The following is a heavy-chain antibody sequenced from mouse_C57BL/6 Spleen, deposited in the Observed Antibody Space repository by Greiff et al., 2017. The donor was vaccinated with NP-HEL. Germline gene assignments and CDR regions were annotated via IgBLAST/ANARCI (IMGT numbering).Heavy chain of an antibody. CDR3: ARDERKDGYYALPY. D-gene: IGHD2-3*01. Sequence: EVQGVESGGGLVKPGGSLKLSCAASGFTFSSYAMSWVRQTPEKRLEWVATISDGGSYTYYPDNVKGRFTISRDNAKNNLYLQMSHLKSEDTAMYYCARDERKDGYYALPYWGQGTLVTVSA. CDR1: GFTFSSYA. J-gene: IGHJ3*01. V-gene: IGHV5-4*01. CDR2: ISDGGSYT.